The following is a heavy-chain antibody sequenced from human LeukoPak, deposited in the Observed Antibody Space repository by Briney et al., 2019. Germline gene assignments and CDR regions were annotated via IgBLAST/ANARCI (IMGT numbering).Heavy chain of an antibody. CDR3: AKEGNAASLGY. J-gene: IGHJ4*02. D-gene: IGHD1-1*01. CDR2: ISGSGGAT. CDR1: RLSFSDYD. Sequence: PGGSLRLTCTYSRLSFSDYDMTWVRQAPGRGLEWVSTISGSGGATYYADSVNGRFTISRDNSKSTLFLQMNSLRAEDTAVYFCAKEGNAASLGYWGQGTLVTVSS. V-gene: IGHV3-23*01.